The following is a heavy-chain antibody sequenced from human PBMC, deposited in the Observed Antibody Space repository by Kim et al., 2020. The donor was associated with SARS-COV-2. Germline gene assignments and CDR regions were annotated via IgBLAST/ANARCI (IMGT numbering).Heavy chain of an antibody. D-gene: IGHD1-26*01. Sequence: GGSLRLSCSASGFTFSSYAMHWVRQAPGKGLEYVSAISSNGGSTYYADSVKGRFTISRDNSKNTLYLQMSSLRAEDSAVYYCVKDSGRPQWEPDYWGQGTLVTVSS. CDR3: VKDSGRPQWEPDY. J-gene: IGHJ4*02. CDR1: GFTFSSYA. V-gene: IGHV3-64D*09. CDR2: ISSNGGST.